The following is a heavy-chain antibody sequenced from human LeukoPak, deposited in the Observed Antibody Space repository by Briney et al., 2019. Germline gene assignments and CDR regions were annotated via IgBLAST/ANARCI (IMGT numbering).Heavy chain of an antibody. CDR3: ARGWASSRRKAFDI. Sequence: GGSQRPSCAASGFIFNSYWMNWLRQAPGKGLEWVANVDQDGSEKYYVGSVKGRFTISRDNAKNSLYLQMNSLRVEDTAVYYCARGWASSRRKAFDIWGQGTMVTVSS. V-gene: IGHV3-7*03. CDR2: VDQDGSEK. D-gene: IGHD3-16*01. J-gene: IGHJ3*02. CDR1: GFIFNSYW.